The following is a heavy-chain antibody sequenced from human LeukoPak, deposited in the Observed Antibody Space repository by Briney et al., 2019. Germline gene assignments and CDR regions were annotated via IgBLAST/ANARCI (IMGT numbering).Heavy chain of an antibody. CDR2: IIPILGIA. V-gene: IGHV1-69*04. CDR3: AREEVAVAGTSPLDY. D-gene: IGHD6-19*01. CDR1: GGTFSSYA. Sequence: GASVKVSCKASGGTFSSYAISWVRQDPGQGLEWMGRIIPILGIANYAQKFQGRVTITADKSTSTAYMELSSLRSEDTAVYYCAREEVAVAGTSPLDYWGQGTLVTVSS. J-gene: IGHJ4*02.